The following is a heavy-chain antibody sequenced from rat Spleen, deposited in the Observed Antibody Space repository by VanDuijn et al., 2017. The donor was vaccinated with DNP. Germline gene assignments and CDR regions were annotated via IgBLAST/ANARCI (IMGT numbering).Heavy chain of an antibody. D-gene: IGHD1-7*01. CDR2: IWKNGAT. V-gene: IGHV2-41*01. J-gene: IGHJ3*01. Sequence: QVQLKESGPGLVQPSQTLSLTCTVAGFSLTSYNVHWVRQPPGKGLEWMGVIWKNGATRYNSALKSRLSFSKATTKSQVFLKLNRLQTEDTATYYCARSHTTGMTWFAYWGQGTLVTVSS. CDR1: GFSLTSYN. CDR3: ARSHTTGMTWFAY.